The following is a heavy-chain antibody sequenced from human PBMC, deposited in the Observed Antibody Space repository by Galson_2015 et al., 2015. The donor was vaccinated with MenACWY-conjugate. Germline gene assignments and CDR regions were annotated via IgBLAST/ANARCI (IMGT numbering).Heavy chain of an antibody. D-gene: IGHD1-1*01. CDR3: ARDNNSSLDS. J-gene: IGHJ4*02. CDR2: IKADGSFS. V-gene: IGHV3-74*01. Sequence: SLRLSCAASGFTFNNYWMHWVRQPPGKGLEWLSYIKADGSFSNYADSVKGRFTISTDNAKNMVYLQMDGLGDEDTAVYFCARDNNSSLDSWGQGTLVTVSS. CDR1: GFTFNNYW.